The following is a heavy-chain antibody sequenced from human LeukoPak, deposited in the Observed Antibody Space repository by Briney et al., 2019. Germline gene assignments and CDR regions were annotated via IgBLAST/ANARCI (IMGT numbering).Heavy chain of an antibody. D-gene: IGHD3-10*01. CDR3: ARMTMIRGINMFDY. CDR2: INSRSNYI. V-gene: IGHV3-21*01. CDR1: GFDFSDYT. J-gene: IGHJ4*02. Sequence: GGSLRLSCAASGFDFSDYTMIWARQAPGKGLEWVSSINSRSNYIYYADSVKGRFTISKDNAKNSLYLQMNSLRAEDTAVYYCARMTMIRGINMFDYWGQGTLVSVSS.